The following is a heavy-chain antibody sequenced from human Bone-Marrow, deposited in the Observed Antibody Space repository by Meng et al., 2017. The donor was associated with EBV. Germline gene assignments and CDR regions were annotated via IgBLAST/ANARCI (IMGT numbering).Heavy chain of an antibody. D-gene: IGHD4-17*01. CDR1: GGTFRRYA. J-gene: IGHJ4*02. Sequence: QVQLWQAGAEVKEPGSPGKVPCKASGGTFRRYAISWVRQAPGQGLEWMGGFIPIFGTANYAQKFQGRVTITADKSTSTAYMELSSLRSEDTAVYYCARDTHDYGDLTFFDYWGQGTLVTVSS. CDR2: FIPIFGTA. CDR3: ARDTHDYGDLTFFDY. V-gene: IGHV1-69*06.